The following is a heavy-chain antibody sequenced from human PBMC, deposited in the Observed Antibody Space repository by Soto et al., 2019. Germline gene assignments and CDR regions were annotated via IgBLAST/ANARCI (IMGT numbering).Heavy chain of an antibody. J-gene: IGHJ6*02. Sequence: KISCKGSGYSFTTYWISWVRQMPGKGLEWMGRIDPSDSYTNYSPSFQGHVTISADKSISTAYLQWSSLKASDTAVYYCAKGFWSGRLYYGLDVWGQGTTVTVSS. V-gene: IGHV5-10-1*01. CDR2: IDPSDSYT. CDR1: GYSFTTYW. D-gene: IGHD3-3*01. CDR3: AKGFWSGRLYYGLDV.